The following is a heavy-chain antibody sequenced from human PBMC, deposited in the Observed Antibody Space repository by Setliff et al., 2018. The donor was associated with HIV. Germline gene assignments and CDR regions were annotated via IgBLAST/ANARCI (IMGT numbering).Heavy chain of an antibody. D-gene: IGHD2-15*01. CDR1: GGSLNDYS. CDR2: VNLPKTL. V-gene: IGHV4-34*01. J-gene: IGHJ4*02. CDR3: AKCGGVTCYSASWYFDY. Sequence: SETLSLTCAVYGGSLNDYSWNWIRQSPGKGLEWIGEVNLPKTLNYNPSLKSRVTMSVGTSANQFSLRLSSVTAADTAVYYCAKCGGVTCYSASWYFDYWGQGTLVTVS.